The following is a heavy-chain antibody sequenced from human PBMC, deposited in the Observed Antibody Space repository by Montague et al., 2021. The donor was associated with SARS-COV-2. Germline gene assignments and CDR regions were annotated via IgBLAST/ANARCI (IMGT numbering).Heavy chain of an antibody. D-gene: IGHD2-21*01. J-gene: IGHJ4*02. V-gene: IGHV4-34*01. CDR2: VSHTGSA. CDR1: ADSFTGYY. CDR3: ARGVYYRVIFVASPRYYFDF. Sequence: SETLSLTCTVYADSFTGYYWTWIRQPPGKGLEWIGEVSHTGSANYNPSLKSRVTISVDTYRKQVSLRLTSVTAADTATYYCARGVYYRVIFVASPRYYFDFWGQGTMVTVSA.